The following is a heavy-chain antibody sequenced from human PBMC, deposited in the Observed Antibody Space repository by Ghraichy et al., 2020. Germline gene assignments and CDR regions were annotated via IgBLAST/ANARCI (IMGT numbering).Heavy chain of an antibody. CDR1: GDSFNSYF. V-gene: IGHV4-4*07. CDR3: AREMGTVTDDAFDI. D-gene: IGHD4-17*01. Sequence: SETLSLTCTVSGDSFNSYFWAWVRQPAGKGLEWIGRIFSSGSTNYNPSLKSRINISVDMSKNEFSLKMTSVTAADTGVYYCAREMGTVTDDAFDIWGHGTLVTVSS. CDR2: IFSSGST. J-gene: IGHJ3*02.